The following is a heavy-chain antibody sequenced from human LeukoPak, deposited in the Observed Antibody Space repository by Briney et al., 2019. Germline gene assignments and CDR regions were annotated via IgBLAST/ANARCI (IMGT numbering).Heavy chain of an antibody. CDR1: GGSFSGYY. V-gene: IGHV4-34*01. J-gene: IGHJ4*02. CDR2: INHSGST. Sequence: PSETLSLTCAVYGGSFSGYYWSWIRQPPGKGLEWIGEINHSGSTNYNPSLKSRVTISVDTSKNQFSLKLSSVTAADTAVYYCARGVAARRARYYFDYWGQGTLVTVSS. CDR3: ARGVAARRARYYFDY. D-gene: IGHD6-6*01.